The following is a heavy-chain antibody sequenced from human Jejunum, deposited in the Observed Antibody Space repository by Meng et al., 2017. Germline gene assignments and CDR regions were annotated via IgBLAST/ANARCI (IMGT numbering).Heavy chain of an antibody. J-gene: IGHJ4*02. V-gene: IGHV4-4*03. CDR1: GVSISSSTW. CDR2: IYRSGST. Sequence: GLLTGAGRSAGTPLGTLSLPCAVSGVSISSSTWWGWVRQPPGKGLEWIGEIYRSGSTYYNPSLKSRVTISVDKSNNQFSLKLSSVTAADTAVYYCARDSTNTLGSQTYYFDYWGQGTLVTVSS. D-gene: IGHD2-2*02. CDR3: ARDSTNTLGSQTYYFDY.